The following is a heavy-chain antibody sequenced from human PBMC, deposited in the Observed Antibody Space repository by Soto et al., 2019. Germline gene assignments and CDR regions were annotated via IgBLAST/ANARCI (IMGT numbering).Heavy chain of an antibody. J-gene: IGHJ6*02. Sequence: SETLSLTCTVSGGSISSYYWSWIRQPPGKGLEWIGYIHHSGSILYNPSLKSRVTISVDTSKNQFSLHLSSVTAADTAVYFCAREDDGGDSLDVWGQGTTVTVSS. CDR1: GGSISSYY. V-gene: IGHV4-59*12. CDR3: AREDDGGDSLDV. CDR2: IHHSGSI. D-gene: IGHD2-21*02.